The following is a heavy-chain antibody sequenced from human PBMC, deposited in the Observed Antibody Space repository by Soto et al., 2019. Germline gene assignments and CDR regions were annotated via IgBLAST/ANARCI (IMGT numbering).Heavy chain of an antibody. Sequence: QVQLVESGGGVVQPGRSLRLSCAASGFTFSSYGMHWVRQAPGKGLEWVAVISYDGSNKYYADSVKGRFTISRDNSKNTLYLKMNSLRAEDTAVYYCAKAYYDFWSGYYTAFLYYGMDVWGQGTTVTVSS. CDR3: AKAYYDFWSGYYTAFLYYGMDV. J-gene: IGHJ6*02. CDR2: ISYDGSNK. D-gene: IGHD3-3*01. CDR1: GFTFSSYG. V-gene: IGHV3-30*18.